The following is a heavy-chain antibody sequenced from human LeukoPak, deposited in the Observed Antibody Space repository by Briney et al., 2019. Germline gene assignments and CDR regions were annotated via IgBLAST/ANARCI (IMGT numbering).Heavy chain of an antibody. Sequence: GGSLRLSCAASGFSFSIHDMTWVRQAPGKGLVWVARIRNDGSGIIYADSVKGRFTISRDNARNTLYLQMNSLRAEDTAVYYCARERGVSHPFDYWGQGTLVTVSS. J-gene: IGHJ4*02. CDR1: GFSFSIHD. D-gene: IGHD2-21*01. CDR2: IRNDGSGI. CDR3: ARERGVSHPFDY. V-gene: IGHV3-74*01.